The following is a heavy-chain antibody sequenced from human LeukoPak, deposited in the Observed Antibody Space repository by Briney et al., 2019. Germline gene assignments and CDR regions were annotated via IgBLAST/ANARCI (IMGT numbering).Heavy chain of an antibody. Sequence: PGGSLRLSCAASGFTFSSYAMSWVRQAPGKGLEWVSAISGSGGSTYYADSVKGRFTISRDNSKNTLYLQMNSLRAEDTAVYYCARGYGPSTIAAATDYWGQGTLVTVSS. CDR3: ARGYGPSTIAAATDY. V-gene: IGHV3-23*01. J-gene: IGHJ4*02. CDR1: GFTFSSYA. D-gene: IGHD6-13*01. CDR2: ISGSGGST.